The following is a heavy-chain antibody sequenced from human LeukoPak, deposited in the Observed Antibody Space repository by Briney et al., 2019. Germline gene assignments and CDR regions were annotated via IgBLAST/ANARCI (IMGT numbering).Heavy chain of an antibody. Sequence: SETLSLTCAVYGGSFSGYYWSWIRQPPGKGMEWIGEVNHSGSTNYNPSLKSRVTISVDTSKNQFSLKLSSVTAADTAVYYCARGAVAGLDYWGQGTLVTVSS. V-gene: IGHV4-34*01. CDR1: GGSFSGYY. D-gene: IGHD6-19*01. CDR2: VNHSGST. J-gene: IGHJ4*02. CDR3: ARGAVAGLDY.